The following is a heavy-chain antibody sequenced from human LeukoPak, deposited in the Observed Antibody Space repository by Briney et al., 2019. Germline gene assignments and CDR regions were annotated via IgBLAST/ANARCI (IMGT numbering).Heavy chain of an antibody. CDR2: IYSGGST. J-gene: IGHJ5*02. CDR1: GFTVSSNY. Sequence: GGSLRLSCAASGFTVSSNYMSWVRQAPGKGLEWVSVIYSGGSTYYADSVKGRFTISRDNSKNTLYLQMNSLRAEDTAVYYCARGLHYDYVWGKVAGGFDWFDPWGQGTLVTVSS. D-gene: IGHD3-16*01. V-gene: IGHV3-53*01. CDR3: ARGLHYDYVWGKVAGGFDWFDP.